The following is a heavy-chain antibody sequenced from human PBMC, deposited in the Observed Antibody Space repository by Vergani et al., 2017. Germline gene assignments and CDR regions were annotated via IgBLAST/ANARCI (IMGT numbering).Heavy chain of an antibody. D-gene: IGHD3-3*01. CDR1: GFTFSSYG. V-gene: IGHV3-30*18. J-gene: IGHJ6*03. Sequence: QVQLVESGGGVVQPGRSLRLSCAASGFTFSSYGMHWVRQAPGQGLEWVAVISYDGSNKYYADSVKGRFTISRDNSKNTLYLQMNSLRAEDTAVYYCAKREGPHDFWSGYYYYYMDVWGKGTTVTVSS. CDR3: AKREGPHDFWSGYYYYYMDV. CDR2: ISYDGSNK.